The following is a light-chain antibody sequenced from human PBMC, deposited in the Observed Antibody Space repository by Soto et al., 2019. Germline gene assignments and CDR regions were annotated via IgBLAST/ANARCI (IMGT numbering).Light chain of an antibody. CDR1: SSDVGSYNL. J-gene: IGLJ2*01. CDR3: SSYAGSSTLI. CDR2: EVT. V-gene: IGLV2-23*02. Sequence: QAVVAQPASVSGSPGQSITISCTGTSSDVGSYNLVSWYQQHPGKAPKLMIYEVTKRPSGVSTRFSGSTSGNTASLTISGLQGEDEADYYCSSYAGSSTLIFGGGTKVTVL.